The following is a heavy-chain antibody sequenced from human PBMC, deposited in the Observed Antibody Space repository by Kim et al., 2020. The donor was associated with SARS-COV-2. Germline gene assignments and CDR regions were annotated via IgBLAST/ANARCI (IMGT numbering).Heavy chain of an antibody. Sequence: GGSLRLSCAASGFTFSDYYMSWVRQAPGKGLEWVSYISGTSSYTNYADSVKGRFTISRDNAKNSLYLQMNSLRAEDTAVYYCARRYYDSSGYYHFDYWGQGTLVTVSS. CDR1: GFTFSDYY. V-gene: IGHV3-11*06. CDR3: ARRYYDSSGYYHFDY. J-gene: IGHJ4*02. D-gene: IGHD3-22*01. CDR2: ISGTSSYT.